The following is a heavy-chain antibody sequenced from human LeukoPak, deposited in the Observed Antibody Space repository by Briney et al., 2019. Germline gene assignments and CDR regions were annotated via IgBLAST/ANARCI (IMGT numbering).Heavy chain of an antibody. Sequence: KPSETLSLTCTVSGGSVSSGSYYWSWIRQPPGKGLEWIGYIYYSGSTNYNPSLKSRVTISVDMSKNQFSLKLSSVTAADTAVYYCARGRNSDYYDFWSGTSGRVFDYWGQGTLVTVSS. J-gene: IGHJ4*02. V-gene: IGHV4-61*01. D-gene: IGHD3-3*01. CDR3: ARGRNSDYYDFWSGTSGRVFDY. CDR2: IYYSGST. CDR1: GGSVSSGSYY.